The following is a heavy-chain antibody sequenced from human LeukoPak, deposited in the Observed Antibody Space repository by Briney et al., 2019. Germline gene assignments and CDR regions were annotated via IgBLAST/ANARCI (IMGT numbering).Heavy chain of an antibody. D-gene: IGHD3-22*01. Sequence: SETLSLTCTVSGGSISSYYWSWIRQPPGKGLEWIGYIYYSGSTNYNPSLKSRVTISVDTSKNQFSLKLSSVTAADTAVYYCASGKYYYDTRHAFDIWGQGTMVTVSS. CDR1: GGSISSYY. J-gene: IGHJ3*02. V-gene: IGHV4-59*01. CDR3: ASGKYYYDTRHAFDI. CDR2: IYYSGST.